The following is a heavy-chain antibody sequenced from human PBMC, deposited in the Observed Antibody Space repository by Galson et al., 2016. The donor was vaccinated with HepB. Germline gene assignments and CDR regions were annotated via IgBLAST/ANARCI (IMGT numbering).Heavy chain of an antibody. J-gene: IGHJ3*02. CDR1: GFSLSTSGVG. CDR2: KYWADDK. Sequence: PALVKPTQTLTLTCTFSGFSLSTSGVGVGWIRQPPGKALEWLALKYWADDKYYNPSLKTRLIITKDTSKNQVVLTMTNMDPVDTATYYCAHRRGSGSPWAYGAFDIWGQGTMVTVSS. CDR3: AHRRGSGSPWAYGAFDI. D-gene: IGHD1-26*01. V-gene: IGHV2-5*02.